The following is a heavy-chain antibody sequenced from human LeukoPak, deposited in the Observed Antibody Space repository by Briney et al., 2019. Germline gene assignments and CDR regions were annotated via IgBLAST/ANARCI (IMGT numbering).Heavy chain of an antibody. V-gene: IGHV4-34*01. CDR1: GGSFSGYY. D-gene: IGHD3-10*01. Sequence: SETLSLTCAVYGGSFSGYYWSWIRQPPGKGLEWIGEINHSGSTNYNPSLKSRVTISVDTSKNQFSLKLSSVTAADTAVYYCARASLGGSGDYYPFFDYWGRGTVGTVSS. CDR3: ARASLGGSGDYYPFFDY. CDR2: INHSGST. J-gene: IGHJ4*02.